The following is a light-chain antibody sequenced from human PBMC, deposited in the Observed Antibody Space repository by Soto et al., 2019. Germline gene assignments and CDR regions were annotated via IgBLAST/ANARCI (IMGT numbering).Light chain of an antibody. V-gene: IGKV3-15*01. CDR3: QQYNNWPLLT. CDR2: GAS. CDR1: QSVSSS. Sequence: EIVMTQSPVTLSVSPGERATLSCRASQSVSSSLAWYQQKPGQAPRLLFYGASTRATGIPARFSGSGSGTEFTLTISSLQSEDFAVYYCQQYNNWPLLTFGPGPNVDIK. J-gene: IGKJ3*01.